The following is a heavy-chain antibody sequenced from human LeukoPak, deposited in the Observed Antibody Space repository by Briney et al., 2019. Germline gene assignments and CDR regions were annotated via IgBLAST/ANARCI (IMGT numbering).Heavy chain of an antibody. J-gene: IGHJ3*02. D-gene: IGHD6-13*01. Sequence: GGSLRLSCAASGFTFNIYCTHWVRQPPRKGREWVSSISISSSYIYYADSVKGRFTISRDNAKNSLYLQMNSLRAEDTAVYYCARADEQQLVRDAFDIWGEGTMVTVSS. CDR2: ISISSSYI. CDR1: GFTFNIYC. CDR3: ARADEQQLVRDAFDI. V-gene: IGHV3-21*01.